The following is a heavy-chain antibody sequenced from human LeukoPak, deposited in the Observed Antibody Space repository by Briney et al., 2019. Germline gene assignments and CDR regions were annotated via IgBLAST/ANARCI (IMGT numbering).Heavy chain of an antibody. CDR1: GFTFSSYG. J-gene: IGHJ4*02. V-gene: IGHV3-30*18. CDR3: AKPGEASNYYFDY. D-gene: IGHD2-21*01. CDR2: ISYDGSNK. Sequence: AGGSLRLSCAASGFTFSSYGMHWVRQAPGKGLEWVAAISYDGSNKYYADSVKGRFTISRDDSKNTLYLQMNSLRAEDTALYYCAKPGEASNYYFDYWGQGALVTVSS.